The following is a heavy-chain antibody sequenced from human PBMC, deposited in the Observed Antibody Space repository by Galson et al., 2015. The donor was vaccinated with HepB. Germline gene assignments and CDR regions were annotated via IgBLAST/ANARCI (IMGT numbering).Heavy chain of an antibody. J-gene: IGHJ3*02. CDR2: INSDGSST. D-gene: IGHD1-26*01. CDR1: GFTFSSYW. Sequence: FLRLSCAASGFTFSSYWMHWVRQAPGKGLVWVSRINSDGSSTSYADSVKGRFTISRDNAKNTLYLQMNSLRAEDTAVYYCAPVGWENAFHIWGQGTMVTVSS. V-gene: IGHV3-74*01. CDR3: APVGWENAFHI.